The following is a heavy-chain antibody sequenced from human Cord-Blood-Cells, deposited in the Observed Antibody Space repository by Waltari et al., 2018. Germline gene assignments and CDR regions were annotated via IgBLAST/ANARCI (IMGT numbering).Heavy chain of an antibody. CDR1: GFTFSSYG. V-gene: IGHV3-33*01. CDR3: ARDISTSRSPYDY. Sequence: QVQLVESGGGVVQPGRSLRLSCAASGFTFSSYGMHWVRQAPGKGLEWVAVKWYDGSNKYYADSVKGRFTISRDNSKNTLYLQMNSLRAEDTAVYYCARDISTSRSPYDYWGQGTLVTVSS. J-gene: IGHJ4*02. D-gene: IGHD2-2*01. CDR2: KWYDGSNK.